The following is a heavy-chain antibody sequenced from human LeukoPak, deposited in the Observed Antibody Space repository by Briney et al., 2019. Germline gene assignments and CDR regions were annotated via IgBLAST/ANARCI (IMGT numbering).Heavy chain of an antibody. V-gene: IGHV4-31*03. Sequence: SETLSLTCTVSGDSIGSGGYYWSWIRQHPGKDLEQIGYIYYSGSTYYSPSLRSRVTISVDTSQNQFSLKLRSVTAADTAVYYCARGGGGNALDYWGQGTLVTVSS. J-gene: IGHJ4*02. CDR2: IYYSGST. CDR3: ARGGGGNALDY. D-gene: IGHD4-23*01. CDR1: GDSIGSGGYY.